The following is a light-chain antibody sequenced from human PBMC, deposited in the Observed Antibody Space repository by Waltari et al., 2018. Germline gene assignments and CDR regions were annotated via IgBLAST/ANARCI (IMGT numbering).Light chain of an antibody. CDR3: ALYMGSGIWV. Sequence: QTVVTQEPSLSVSPGGTVTLTCAFRSGPISTTSYASWYQQSPGQAPRTLVYKANSRSSGVPDRFSGSILGNKAALTITGAQADDESDYYCALYMGSGIWVFGGGTKLTVL. V-gene: IGLV8-61*01. J-gene: IGLJ3*02. CDR2: KAN. CDR1: SGPISTTSY.